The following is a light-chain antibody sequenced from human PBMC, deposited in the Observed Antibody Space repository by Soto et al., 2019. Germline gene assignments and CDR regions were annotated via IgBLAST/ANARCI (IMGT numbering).Light chain of an antibody. CDR3: HHYGYGADT. CDR2: GAS. J-gene: IGKJ2*01. Sequence: ELVLTQSPGTLSLSPGERATLSCRASESVRNNSLAWYQQHPGQAPRLLIFGASSRATGIPDRFTGSGSGADFSLTSSRLEPEDAAVYFCHHYGYGADTFGQGTKLEIK. V-gene: IGKV3-20*01. CDR1: ESVRNNS.